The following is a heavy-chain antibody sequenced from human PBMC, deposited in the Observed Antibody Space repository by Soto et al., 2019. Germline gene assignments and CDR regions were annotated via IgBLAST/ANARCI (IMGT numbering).Heavy chain of an antibody. CDR2: IYSGGST. CDR3: ARDGDYYDFWSGYSYFQH. V-gene: IGHV3-66*01. CDR1: GFTVSSNY. Sequence: EVQLVESGGGLVQPGGSLRLSCAASGFTVSSNYMSWVRQAPGKGLEWVSVIYSGGSTYYADSVKGRFTISRDNSKNTLYLQMNSLRAEDTAVYYCARDGDYYDFWSGYSYFQHWGQGTLVTVSS. J-gene: IGHJ1*01. D-gene: IGHD3-3*01.